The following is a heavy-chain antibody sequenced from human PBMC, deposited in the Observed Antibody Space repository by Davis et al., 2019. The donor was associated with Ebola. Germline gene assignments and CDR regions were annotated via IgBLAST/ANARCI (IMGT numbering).Heavy chain of an antibody. J-gene: IGHJ4*02. CDR3: ARDFDRVRE. CDR1: GFTFSDYW. Sequence: HTGGSLRLSCPASGFTFSDYWMHWVRQAPGKGLVWVSHVTQDGSSPEYADSVKGRFTISRDNAKSTLYLQMNSLKSEDAAVYYCARDFDRVREWGQGTLVTVSS. D-gene: IGHD3-22*01. CDR2: VTQDGSSP. V-gene: IGHV3-74*03.